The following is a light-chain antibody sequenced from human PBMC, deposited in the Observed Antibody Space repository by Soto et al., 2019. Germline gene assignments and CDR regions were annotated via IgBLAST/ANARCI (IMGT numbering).Light chain of an antibody. J-gene: IGKJ5*01. CDR2: AAS. V-gene: IGKV1-39*01. Sequence: DIQMTQSPSSLSASIGDGVTITCRASQNINTYLNWYQQKPGKAPKLLISAASNLQSGVPSRFSGSGSGTDFTLTISSLQPEDFATYYCQQSFSTLLITFDQGTRLEIK. CDR3: QQSFSTLLIT. CDR1: QNINTY.